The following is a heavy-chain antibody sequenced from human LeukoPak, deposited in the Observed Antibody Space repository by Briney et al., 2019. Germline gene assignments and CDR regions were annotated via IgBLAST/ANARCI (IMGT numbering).Heavy chain of an antibody. CDR3: ARGILVTSKIHDAFNI. J-gene: IGHJ3*02. Sequence: ASVKVSCKASGDSFTDYDINWVRQAPGQGLEWMGWMTPDYGNTSNTEKFQGRITITMNNSTTNAYLELHKLTSEDMTIYYCARGILVTSKIHDAFNIWGEGTVVTV. V-gene: IGHV1-8*03. CDR1: GDSFTDYD. CDR2: MTPDYGNT. D-gene: IGHD4-11*01.